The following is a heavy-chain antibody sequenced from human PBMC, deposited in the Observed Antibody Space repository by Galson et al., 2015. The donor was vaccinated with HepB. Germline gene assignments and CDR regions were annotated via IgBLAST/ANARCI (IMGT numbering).Heavy chain of an antibody. D-gene: IGHD5-18*01. CDR2: INTNTGNP. J-gene: IGHJ3*02. CDR1: GYTFTSYA. V-gene: IGHV7-4-1*02. CDR3: ARGGYSYGKGAFDI. Sequence: SVKVSCKASGYTFTSYAMNWVRQAPGQGLEWMGWINTNTGNPTYAQGFTGRFVFSLDTSVSTAYLQISSLKAEDTAAYYCARGGYSYGKGAFDIWGQGTMVTVSS.